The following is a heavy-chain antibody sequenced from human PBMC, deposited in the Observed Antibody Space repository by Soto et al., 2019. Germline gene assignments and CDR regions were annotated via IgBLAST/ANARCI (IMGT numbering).Heavy chain of an antibody. Sequence: PSETLSLTCTVSGGSVSSGDYYWSWIRQPPGKGLEWIGYIYYSGSTYNNPSLKSRVTISVDTSKNQFSLKLTSVTAADTAVYYCARVIERTSPYYFDYWGQGTLVTVSS. J-gene: IGHJ4*02. CDR3: ARVIERTSPYYFDY. D-gene: IGHD2-2*01. V-gene: IGHV4-30-4*01. CDR1: GGSVSSGDYY. CDR2: IYYSGST.